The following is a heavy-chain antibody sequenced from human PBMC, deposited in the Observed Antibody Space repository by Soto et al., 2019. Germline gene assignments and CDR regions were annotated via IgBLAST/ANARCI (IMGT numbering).Heavy chain of an antibody. V-gene: IGHV3-23*01. CDR2: ISCSGGST. CDR1: GFNFSSYA. D-gene: IGHD1-26*01. CDR3: AKELRVLFPRKWELLSGGFDY. J-gene: IGHJ4*02. Sequence: EVQLLESGGGLVQPGGSLRLSCAASGFNFSSYAMSWVRQAPGKGLEWVSAISCSGGSTYYADSVKGRFTISRDNSKNTLYLQMNSLRAEETAVYYCAKELRVLFPRKWELLSGGFDYWGQGTLVTVSS.